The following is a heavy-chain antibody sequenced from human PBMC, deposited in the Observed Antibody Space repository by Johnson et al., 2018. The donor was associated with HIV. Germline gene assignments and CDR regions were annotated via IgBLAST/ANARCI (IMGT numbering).Heavy chain of an antibody. J-gene: IGHJ3*02. V-gene: IGHV3-9*01. CDR3: EAVVSAFDI. D-gene: IGHD2-15*01. Sequence: EWVSGISWNSGTIGYADSVKGRFAISRDNAKNSLYLQMNSLRAEDTALYYCEAVVSAFDIWGHGTMVTVSS. CDR2: ISWNSGTI.